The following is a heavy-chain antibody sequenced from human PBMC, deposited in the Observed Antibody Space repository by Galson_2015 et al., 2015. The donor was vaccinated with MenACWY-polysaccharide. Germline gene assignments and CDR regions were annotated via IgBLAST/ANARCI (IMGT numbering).Heavy chain of an antibody. CDR2: ITGDGSTS. V-gene: IGHV3-23*01. CDR3: AKITLLSSNVDS. CDR1: GFAFSSHA. Sequence: SLRLSCAASGFAFSSHAMDWVRRAPGKGLEWVSSITGDGSTSFYADSVRGRFTLSKDNSQNTLFLQMNSLRAEDTALYYCAKITLLSSNVDSGGQGTLVTVSS. D-gene: IGHD4-17*01. J-gene: IGHJ4*02.